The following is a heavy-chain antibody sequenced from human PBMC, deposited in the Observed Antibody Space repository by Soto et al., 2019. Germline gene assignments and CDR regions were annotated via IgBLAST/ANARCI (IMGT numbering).Heavy chain of an antibody. Sequence: QVQLVQSGAEVKKPGASVKVSCKASGYTFTSYGISWVRQAPGQGLEWMGWISAYNGNTNYAQKLQGRVTMTTDTSTSTAYMELRSLRSDDTAVYYCAKDADRTPRWVYFDYWGQGTLVTVSS. CDR3: AKDADRTPRWVYFDY. CDR2: ISAYNGNT. V-gene: IGHV1-18*04. CDR1: GYTFTSYG. J-gene: IGHJ4*02. D-gene: IGHD1-26*01.